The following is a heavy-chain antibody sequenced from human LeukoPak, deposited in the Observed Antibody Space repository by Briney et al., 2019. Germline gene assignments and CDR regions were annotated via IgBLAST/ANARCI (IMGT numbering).Heavy chain of an antibody. D-gene: IGHD2-15*01. V-gene: IGHV1-2*06. J-gene: IGHJ4*02. CDR3: ARGVEVQDFDY. Sequence: SVKGSCKGSGYTFTGYYIHWVRQAHGQELEWMGRIYPNSGVTNYVQRFQGGVTMTRDTSISTAYMELSRLRSDDTAVYYCARGVEVQDFDYWGQGTLVTVSS. CDR1: GYTFTGYY. CDR2: IYPNSGVT.